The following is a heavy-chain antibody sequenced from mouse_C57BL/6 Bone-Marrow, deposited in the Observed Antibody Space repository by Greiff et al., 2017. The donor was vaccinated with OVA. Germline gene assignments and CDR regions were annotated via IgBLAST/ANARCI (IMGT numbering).Heavy chain of an antibody. CDR3: ARCPIYYFHWYCDV. V-gene: IGHV1-69*01. D-gene: IGHD1-1*01. CDR2: IDPSDSYT. Sequence: QVQLQQPGAELVMPGASVKLSCKASGYTFTSYWMHWVKQRPGQGLEWIGEIDPSDSYTKYNQKFKGKSTLTVDKSSSTAYMQLSSLTSEDSAVYYCARCPIYYFHWYCDVWGTGTTVTVSS. J-gene: IGHJ1*03. CDR1: GYTFTSYW.